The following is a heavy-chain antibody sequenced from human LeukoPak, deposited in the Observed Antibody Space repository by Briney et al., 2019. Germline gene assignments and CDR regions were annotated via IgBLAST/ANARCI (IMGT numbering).Heavy chain of an antibody. V-gene: IGHV3-74*03. J-gene: IGHJ4*02. CDR1: GFALSSYW. CDR3: ASDIGD. CDR2: ISSDGSTT. Sequence: GGSLRLSCAASGFALSSYWMHWVRQAPGKGLEWVSRISSDGSTTTYADSVKGRFTISRDDAKNTLYLQMNSLRAEDTAVYYCASDIGDWGQGTLVTVSS. D-gene: IGHD3-10*01.